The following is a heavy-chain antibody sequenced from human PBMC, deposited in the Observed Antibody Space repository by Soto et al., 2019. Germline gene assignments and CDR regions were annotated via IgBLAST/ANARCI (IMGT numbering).Heavy chain of an antibody. Sequence: PSETLSLTCTVSGGSISSGDYYWSWIRQPPGKGLEWIGYIYYSGSTYYNPSLKSRVTISVDTSKNQFSLKLSSVTAADTAVYYCATAAGYCSGGSCFWFDPWGQGTLVTVSS. CDR3: ATAAGYCSGGSCFWFDP. J-gene: IGHJ5*02. CDR2: IYYSGST. CDR1: GGSISSGDYY. V-gene: IGHV4-30-4*01. D-gene: IGHD2-15*01.